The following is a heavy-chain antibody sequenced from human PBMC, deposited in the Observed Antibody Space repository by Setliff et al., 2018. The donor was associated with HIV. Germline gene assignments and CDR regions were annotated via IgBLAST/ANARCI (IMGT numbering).Heavy chain of an antibody. CDR1: GFSISSGYY. Sequence: SETLSLTCTVSGFSISSGYYWGWIRQPPGKGLEWIASTSHSGSTGYNPSLRSRVTISVDTSKNQFSLKLSSVTAADTAVYYCARESAPAYYFDYWGQGTLVTVSS. CDR3: ARESAPAYYFDY. CDR2: TSHSGST. V-gene: IGHV4-38-2*02. J-gene: IGHJ4*02. D-gene: IGHD2-2*01.